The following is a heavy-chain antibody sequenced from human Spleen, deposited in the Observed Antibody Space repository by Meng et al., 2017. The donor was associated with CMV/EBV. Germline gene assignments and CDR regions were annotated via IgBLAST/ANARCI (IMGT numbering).Heavy chain of an antibody. V-gene: IGHV4-34*01. CDR3: ARGPRRFPGQTTVTKRGTHYFDY. D-gene: IGHD4-17*01. CDR2: INHSGST. Sequence: SETLSLTCAVYGGSFSGYYWSWIRQPPGKGLEWIGEINHSGSTNYNPSLKSRVTISVDTSKNQFSLKLSSVTAADTAVYYCARGPRRFPGQTTVTKRGTHYFDYWGQGTLVTVSS. CDR1: GGSFSGYY. J-gene: IGHJ4*02.